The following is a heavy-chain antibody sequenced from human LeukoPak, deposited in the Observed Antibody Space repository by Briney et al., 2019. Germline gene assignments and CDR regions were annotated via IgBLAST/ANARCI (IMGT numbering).Heavy chain of an antibody. V-gene: IGHV3-48*01. CDR2: INSGSSTI. D-gene: IGHD3-10*01. CDR1: GFTFSSYS. J-gene: IGHJ6*03. Sequence: PGGSLRLSCAASGFTFSSYSMNWVRQAPGKGLEWVSYINSGSSTIYYADSVKGRFTISRDNAKNSLYLQMNSPRAEDTAMYYCARGSGGGSGTYYYYYMDVWGNGTTVTVSS. CDR3: ARGSGGGSGTYYYYYMDV.